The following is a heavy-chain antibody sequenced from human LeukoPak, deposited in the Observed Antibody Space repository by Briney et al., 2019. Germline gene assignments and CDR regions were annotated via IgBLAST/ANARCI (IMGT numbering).Heavy chain of an antibody. CDR3: ATAGVRYCSGGSCYDY. J-gene: IGHJ4*02. V-gene: IGHV1-24*01. Sequence: ASVKVSCKVSGYTLTELSMHWVRRAPGKGLEWMGGFDPEDGETIYAQKFQGRVTMTEDTSTDTAYMELSSLRSEDTAVYYCATAGVRYCSGGSCYDYWGQGTLVTVSS. CDR2: FDPEDGET. CDR1: GYTLTELS. D-gene: IGHD2-15*01.